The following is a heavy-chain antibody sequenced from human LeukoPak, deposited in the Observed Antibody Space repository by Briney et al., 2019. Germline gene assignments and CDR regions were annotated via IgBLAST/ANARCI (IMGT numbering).Heavy chain of an antibody. J-gene: IGHJ6*03. D-gene: IGHD6-13*01. CDR3: VREVSAADAGYMDV. V-gene: IGHV1-69*13. CDR1: GGTFSSYA. CDR2: IIPIFGTA. Sequence: ASVKVSCKASGGTFSSYAISWVRQAPGQGLEWMGGIIPIFGTANYAQKFQGRVTITADESTSTAYMELSSLRSEDTAVYYCVREVSAADAGYMDVWGTGTTVIVSS.